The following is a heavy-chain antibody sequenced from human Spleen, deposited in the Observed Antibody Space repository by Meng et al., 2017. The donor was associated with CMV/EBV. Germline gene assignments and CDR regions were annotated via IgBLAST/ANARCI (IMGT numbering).Heavy chain of an antibody. J-gene: IGHJ2*01. CDR2: ITYSGRDT. CDR3: ARSQDHWYFDL. Sequence: CAASGVMFECYCMPWARQAPGKGTEWVSTITYSGRDTPYADSVKGRLTISRDNSKHTVHLLINSLRGEDTAIYYCARSQDHWYFDLWGRGTLVTVSS. CDR1: GVMFECYC. V-gene: IGHV3-23*01.